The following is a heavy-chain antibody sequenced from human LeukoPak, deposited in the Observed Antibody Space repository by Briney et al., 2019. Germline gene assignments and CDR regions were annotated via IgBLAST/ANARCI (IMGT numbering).Heavy chain of an antibody. CDR3: ARHSVVAVVKFDSPEGFFDY. Sequence: SETLSLTCDVSGYSISSGYYWAWIRQSPGKGLEWIGNIYRSGSTYYNPSLKSQVSISVDTSKNQFSLKLRSVTAADTAVYYCARHSVVAVVKFDSPEGFFDYWGQGTLVTVSS. V-gene: IGHV4-38-2*01. J-gene: IGHJ4*02. CDR1: GYSISSGYY. CDR2: IYRSGST. D-gene: IGHD2-15*01.